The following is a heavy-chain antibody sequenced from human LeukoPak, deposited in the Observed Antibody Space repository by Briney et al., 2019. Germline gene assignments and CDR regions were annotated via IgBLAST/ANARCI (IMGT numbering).Heavy chain of an antibody. Sequence: SETLSLTCTVYGGSFSGYYWSWIRQPPGKGLEWIGEINHSGSTNYNPSLKSRVTISVDTSKNQFSLKLSSVTAADTAVYYCAREIMSTMIVVVTHAFDIWGQGTMVTVSS. CDR3: AREIMSTMIVVVTHAFDI. D-gene: IGHD3-22*01. CDR2: INHSGST. CDR1: GGSFSGYY. J-gene: IGHJ3*02. V-gene: IGHV4-34*01.